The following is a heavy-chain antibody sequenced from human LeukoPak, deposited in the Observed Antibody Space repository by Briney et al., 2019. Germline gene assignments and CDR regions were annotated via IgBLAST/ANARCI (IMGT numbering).Heavy chain of an antibody. CDR3: ARGGYYDFWSGFHQSYGFDI. CDR2: MNPNSGNT. V-gene: IGHV1-8*01. J-gene: IGHJ3*02. D-gene: IGHD3-3*01. CDR1: GYTFTSYD. Sequence: ASVRVSCKASGYTFTSYDINWVRQATGQGLEWMGWMNPNSGNTGYAQKFQGRVTMTRNTSISTAYMELSSLRSEDTAVYYCARGGYYDFWSGFHQSYGFDIWGQGTMVTVSS.